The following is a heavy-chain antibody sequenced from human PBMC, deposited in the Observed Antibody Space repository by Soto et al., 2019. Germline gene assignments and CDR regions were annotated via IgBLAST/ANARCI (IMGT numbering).Heavy chain of an antibody. CDR2: VYYSGST. V-gene: IGHV4-31*03. Sequence: TLSLTCSVSVGSISRSGYYCTWIRHHPGKGLEWIGYVYYSGSTYYNPSLKSRVTISVDTSRNQFSLNLRSVTAADTAVYYCALDRGGYYHFDHWGQGTLVTVSS. D-gene: IGHD3-22*01. J-gene: IGHJ4*02. CDR1: VGSISRSGYY. CDR3: ALDRGGYYHFDH.